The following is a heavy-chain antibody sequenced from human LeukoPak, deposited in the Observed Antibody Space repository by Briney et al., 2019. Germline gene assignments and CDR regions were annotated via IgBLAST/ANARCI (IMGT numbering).Heavy chain of an antibody. CDR2: IIPIFGTA. J-gene: IGHJ4*02. CDR3: ARESYIVATITGFDD. CDR1: GGTFSSYA. D-gene: IGHD5-12*01. Sequence: SVKVSCKASGGTFSSYAISWVRQAPGQGLEWMGRIIPIFGTANYAQKFQGRVTLTTDESTSTAYMELSSLRSEDTAVYYCARESYIVATITGFDDWGQGTLVTVSS. V-gene: IGHV1-69*05.